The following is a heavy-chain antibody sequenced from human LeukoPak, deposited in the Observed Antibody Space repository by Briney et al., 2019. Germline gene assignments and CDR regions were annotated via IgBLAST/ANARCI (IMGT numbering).Heavy chain of an antibody. Sequence: KPSETLSLTCAVSGGSISSSNWWSWVRQPPGKGLEWIGEIYHSGSTNYNPSLKSRVTISVDKSKNQFSLKLSSVTAADTAVYYCARERVTAKVGFDYWGQGTLVTVSS. CDR1: GGSISSSNW. D-gene: IGHD2-21*02. CDR3: ARERVTAKVGFDY. CDR2: IYHSGST. J-gene: IGHJ4*02. V-gene: IGHV4-4*02.